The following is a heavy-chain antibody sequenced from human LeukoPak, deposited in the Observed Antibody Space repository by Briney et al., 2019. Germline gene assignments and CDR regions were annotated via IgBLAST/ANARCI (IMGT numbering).Heavy chain of an antibody. CDR2: INPNRGGT. CDR1: GYTFTGYY. CDR3: ARAPAYDYVWGSYRFEVNFDI. J-gene: IGHJ3*02. D-gene: IGHD3-16*02. V-gene: IGHV1-2*02. Sequence: VSVKVSCKASGYTFTGYYMHWVRQAPGQGLEWMGWINPNRGGTNYAQKFQDRVTMTRDTSISTAYMELSRLRSDDTAVYYCARAPAYDYVWGSYRFEVNFDIWGQGTMVTVSS.